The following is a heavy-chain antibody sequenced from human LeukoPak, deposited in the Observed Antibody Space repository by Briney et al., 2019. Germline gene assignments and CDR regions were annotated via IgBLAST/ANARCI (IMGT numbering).Heavy chain of an antibody. CDR3: ARGYYDYSNWFDP. D-gene: IGHD4-11*01. CDR2: INHSGST. V-gene: IGHV4-34*01. J-gene: IGHJ5*02. CDR1: GGSFSGYY. Sequence: SETLSLTCAVCGGSFSGYYWSWIRQSPGKGLEWIGEINHSGSTNYNPSLKSRVTISVDTSKNQFSLKLSSVTAADTAVYYCARGYYDYSNWFDPWGQGTLVTVSS.